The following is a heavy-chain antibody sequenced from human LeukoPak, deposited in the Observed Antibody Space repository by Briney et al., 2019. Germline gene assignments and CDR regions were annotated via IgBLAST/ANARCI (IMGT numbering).Heavy chain of an antibody. CDR3: AKDIRTGDQPDAFDI. V-gene: IGHV3-9*01. D-gene: IGHD7-27*01. J-gene: IGHJ3*02. CDR1: GFTFDDYA. Sequence: PGGSLRLSCAAPGFTFDDYAMHWVRQAPGKGLEWVSGISWNSGSIGYADSVKGRFTISRDNAKNSLYLQMNSLRAEDTALYYCAKDIRTGDQPDAFDIWGQGTMVTVSS. CDR2: ISWNSGSI.